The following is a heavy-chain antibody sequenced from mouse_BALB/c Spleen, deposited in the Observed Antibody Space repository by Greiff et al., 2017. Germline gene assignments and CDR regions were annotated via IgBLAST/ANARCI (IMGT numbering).Heavy chain of an antibody. CDR2: IWSGGST. Sequence: VKLMESGPGLVQPSQSLSITCTVSGFSLTSYGVHWVRQSPGKGLEWLGVIWSGGSTDYNAAFISRLSISKDNSKSQVFFKMNSLQANDTAIYYCARNVITPYYYAMDYWGQGTSVTVSS. D-gene: IGHD2-4*01. V-gene: IGHV2-2*02. J-gene: IGHJ4*01. CDR1: GFSLTSYG. CDR3: ARNVITPYYYAMDY.